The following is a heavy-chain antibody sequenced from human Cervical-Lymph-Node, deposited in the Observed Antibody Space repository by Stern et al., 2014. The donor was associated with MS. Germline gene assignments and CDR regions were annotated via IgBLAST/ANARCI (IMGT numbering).Heavy chain of an antibody. J-gene: IGHJ4*02. Sequence: VQLVESGGGVVQPGRSLRLSCAASGFTFSSYGMHWVRQAPGKGLEWVAVIWYDGSNKYYADSVKGRFAISRDNSKNTLYLQMNSLRAEDTAVYYCARGAATAFDYWGQGTLVTVSS. D-gene: IGHD2-15*01. CDR2: IWYDGSNK. V-gene: IGHV3-33*01. CDR1: GFTFSSYG. CDR3: ARGAATAFDY.